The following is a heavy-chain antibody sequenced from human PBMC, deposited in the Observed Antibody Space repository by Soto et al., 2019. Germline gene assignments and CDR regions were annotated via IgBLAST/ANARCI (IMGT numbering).Heavy chain of an antibody. CDR2: ISWNSGSI. D-gene: IGHD3-10*01. CDR3: AKGLYGSGSPMGSIEY. CDR1: GFTFDDYA. V-gene: IGHV3-9*01. J-gene: IGHJ4*02. Sequence: GGSLRLSCAASGFTFDDYAMHWVRQAPGKGLEWVSGISWNSGSIGYADSVKGRFTISRDNAKNSLYLQMNSLRAEDTALYYCAKGLYGSGSPMGSIEYWGQGTLVTLSS.